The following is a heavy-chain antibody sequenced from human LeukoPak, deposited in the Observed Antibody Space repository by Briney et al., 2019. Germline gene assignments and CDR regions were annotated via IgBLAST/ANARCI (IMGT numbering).Heavy chain of an antibody. CDR1: GYTLTELS. Sequence: ASVKVSCKVSGYTLTELSMHWVRQATGQGLEWMGWMNPNSGNTGYAQKFQGRVTMTRNTSISTAYMELSSLRSEDTAVYYCARGRNLIVFNYWGQGTLVTVSS. V-gene: IGHV1-8*01. CDR2: MNPNSGNT. D-gene: IGHD3-22*01. CDR3: ARGRNLIVFNY. J-gene: IGHJ4*02.